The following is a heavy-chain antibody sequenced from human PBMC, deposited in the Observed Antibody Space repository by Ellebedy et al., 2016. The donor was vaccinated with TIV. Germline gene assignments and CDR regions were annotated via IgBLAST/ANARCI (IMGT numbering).Heavy chain of an antibody. J-gene: IGHJ4*02. V-gene: IGHV3-30*03. Sequence: GGSLRLSXVASGFTFRSHGIYWVRQAPGKGLEWVAVISSDGSNKYYADSVKGRFTISRDNSKNTLYLQMNSLRTDDMAVYYCAREGSSGSSDYWGQGTLVTVSS. D-gene: IGHD3-10*01. CDR2: ISSDGSNK. CDR1: GFTFRSHG. CDR3: AREGSSGSSDY.